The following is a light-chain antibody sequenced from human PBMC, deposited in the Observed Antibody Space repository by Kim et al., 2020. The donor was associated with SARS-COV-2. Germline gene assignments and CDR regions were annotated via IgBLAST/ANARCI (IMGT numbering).Light chain of an antibody. CDR1: QRISSW. CDR3: QQANSFPYT. J-gene: IGKJ2*01. V-gene: IGKV1-12*01. CDR2: AAS. Sequence: DIQMTQLPSSVSASVGDRVTITCRASQRISSWLAWYQQKPGKAPNLLIFAASTLQGGVPSRFSGSGSGTDFTLTISSLQPEDSATYYCQQANSFPYTFGQGTKLEIK.